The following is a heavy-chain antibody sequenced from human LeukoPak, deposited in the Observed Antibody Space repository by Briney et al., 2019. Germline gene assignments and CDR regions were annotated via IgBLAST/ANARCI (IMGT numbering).Heavy chain of an antibody. D-gene: IGHD2-2*02. Sequence: PSETLSLTCAVYGGSFSGYYWSWIRQPPGKGLEWIGDIKHNGSTNYNPYLKSRVTISVDTSKNQFSLKLSSVTAADTAVYYCARVCSSTSCYTNYYYYGMDVWGQGTTVTVSS. V-gene: IGHV4-34*01. CDR1: GGSFSGYY. CDR3: ARVCSSTSCYTNYYYYGMDV. CDR2: IKHNGST. J-gene: IGHJ6*02.